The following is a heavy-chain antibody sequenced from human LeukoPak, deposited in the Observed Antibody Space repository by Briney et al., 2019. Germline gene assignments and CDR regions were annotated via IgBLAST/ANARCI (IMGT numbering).Heavy chain of an antibody. CDR3: ARRAGTKLDY. CDR1: GNSFNNYW. D-gene: IGHD1-1*01. CDR2: IYPGDSDT. Sequence: PGESLKISCEGSGNSFNNYWIGWVRQMPGKGLEWMGIIYPGDSDTRYSPSFQGQVIISADKSISTAYLQWSSLKASDTAMYYCARRAGTKLDYWGQGTMVTVSS. J-gene: IGHJ4*02. V-gene: IGHV5-51*01.